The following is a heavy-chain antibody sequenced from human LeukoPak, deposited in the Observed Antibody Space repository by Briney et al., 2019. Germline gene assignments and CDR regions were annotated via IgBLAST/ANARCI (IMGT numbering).Heavy chain of an antibody. J-gene: IGHJ5*02. V-gene: IGHV4-61*02. CDR1: GGSISSGSYY. Sequence: SETLSLTCTVSGGSISSGSYYWRWIRQPAGKGLEWIGRIYTSGSTNYNPSLKSRVTISVDTSKNQFSQKLSSVTAADTAVYYCARETDSSGYYYWFDPWGQGTQVTVSS. CDR3: ARETDSSGYYYWFDP. D-gene: IGHD3-22*01. CDR2: IYTSGST.